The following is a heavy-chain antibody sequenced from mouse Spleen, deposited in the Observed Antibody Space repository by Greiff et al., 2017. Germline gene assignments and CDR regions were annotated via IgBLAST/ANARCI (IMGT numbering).Heavy chain of an antibody. Sequence: QVHVKQPGAELVKPGASVKMSCKASGYTFTSYWITWVKQRPGQGLEWIGDIYPGSGSTNYNEKFKSKATLTVDTSSSTAYMQLSSLTSEDSAVYYCARGDGILYYYAMDYWGQGTSVTVSS. CDR1: GYTFTSYW. V-gene: IGHV1-55*01. D-gene: IGHD2-1*01. CDR3: ARGDGILYYYAMDY. J-gene: IGHJ4*01. CDR2: IYPGSGST.